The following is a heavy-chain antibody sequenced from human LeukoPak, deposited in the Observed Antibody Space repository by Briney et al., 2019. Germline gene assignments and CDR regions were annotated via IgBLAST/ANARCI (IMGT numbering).Heavy chain of an antibody. CDR1: GGSISSYY. V-gene: IGHV4-59*01. J-gene: IGHJ4*02. Sequence: PSETLSLTCTVSGGSISSYYWSWLRQPPGKGLEWIGYIYYSGSTNYNPSLKSRVTISVDTSKNQSSLKLSSVTAADTAVYYCARGTARVTSPDFDYWGQGTLVTVSS. D-gene: IGHD4-23*01. CDR2: IYYSGST. CDR3: ARGTARVTSPDFDY.